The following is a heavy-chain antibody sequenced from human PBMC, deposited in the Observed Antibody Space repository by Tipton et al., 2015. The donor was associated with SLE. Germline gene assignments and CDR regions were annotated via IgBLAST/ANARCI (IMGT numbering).Heavy chain of an antibody. J-gene: IGHJ3*02. CDR1: GFTFSSYS. Sequence: GSLRLSCAASGFTFSSYSMNWVRQAPGKGLEWVSYISSSSSTIYYADSVKGRFTISRDNAKNSLYLQMNSLRAEDTAVYYCARDFRSDAFDIWGQGTMVTVSS. V-gene: IGHV3-48*01. CDR3: ARDFRSDAFDI. CDR2: ISSSSSTI.